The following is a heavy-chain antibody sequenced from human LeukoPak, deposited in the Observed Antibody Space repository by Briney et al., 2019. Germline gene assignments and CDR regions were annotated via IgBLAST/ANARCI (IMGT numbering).Heavy chain of an antibody. Sequence: SVTVSCKASGGTFSSYAISWVRQAPGQGLEWMGRIIPILGTASNAQKFQGRVTITADKSTSTAYMELSSLRSEDTAVYYCARSSMVVTANFDYWGQGTLVTVSS. V-gene: IGHV1-69*06. CDR3: ARSSMVVTANFDY. J-gene: IGHJ4*02. CDR2: IIPILGTA. D-gene: IGHD2-21*02. CDR1: GGTFSSYA.